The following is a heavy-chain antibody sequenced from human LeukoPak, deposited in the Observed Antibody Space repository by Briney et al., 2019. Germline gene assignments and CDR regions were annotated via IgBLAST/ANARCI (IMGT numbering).Heavy chain of an antibody. D-gene: IGHD3-10*01. CDR2: INWNGGST. J-gene: IGHJ3*02. CDR1: GFTFSTYF. V-gene: IGHV3-20*04. Sequence: GGSLRLSCAVSGFTFSTYFWMHWVRQAPGKGLEWVSGINWNGGSTGYADSVKGRFTISRDNAKNSLYLQVSSLRAEDTAWYYCARGQNYYGSGSQTFDIWGQGTMVTVSS. CDR3: ARGQNYYGSGSQTFDI.